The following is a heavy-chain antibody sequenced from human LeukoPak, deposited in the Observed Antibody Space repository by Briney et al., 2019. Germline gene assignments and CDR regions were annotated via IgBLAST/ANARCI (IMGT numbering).Heavy chain of an antibody. CDR1: GFTFSSYV. V-gene: IGHV3-23*01. CDR2: LGISGDYA. Sequence: GGSLRLACAASGFTFSSYVMSWVRQAPGKVLQWVSSLGISGDYAWYAGSVKGRFTISRDSSKNTLYLQMNRLGAEDTAVYYCARGGGGNSDFLTTYTGASLSFDYWGQGALVTVSS. D-gene: IGHD4-23*01. CDR3: ARGGGGNSDFLTTYTGASLSFDY. J-gene: IGHJ4*02.